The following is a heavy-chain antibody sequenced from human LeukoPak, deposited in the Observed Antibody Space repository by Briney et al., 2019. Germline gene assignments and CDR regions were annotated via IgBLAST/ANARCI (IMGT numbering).Heavy chain of an antibody. D-gene: IGHD3-16*01. CDR1: GGSFSGYY. CDR2: INHSGST. Sequence: SETLSLTCAVYGGSFSGYYWSWIRQPPGKGLEWIGEINHSGSTNYNPSLKSRVTISVDTSKNQFSLKLSSVTAADTALYYCAKDFYRLGEFDAFDNWGQGTMVTVSS. V-gene: IGHV4-34*01. CDR3: AKDFYRLGEFDAFDN. J-gene: IGHJ3*02.